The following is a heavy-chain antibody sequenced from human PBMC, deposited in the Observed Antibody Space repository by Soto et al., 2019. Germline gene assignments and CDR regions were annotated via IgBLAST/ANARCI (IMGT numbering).Heavy chain of an antibody. CDR2: MYHSGIA. V-gene: IGHV4-38-2*01. D-gene: IGHD3-10*01. Sequence: PSETLSLTCAVSGYSISSGYYWGWIRQPPGKGLEWIGSMYHSGIAYYNPSLKSRVTISVDTSKNQFSLKLSSVTAADTAVYYCARGAGLLWFGELIWFDPWGQGTLVTVSS. CDR3: ARGAGLLWFGELIWFDP. CDR1: GYSISSGYY. J-gene: IGHJ5*02.